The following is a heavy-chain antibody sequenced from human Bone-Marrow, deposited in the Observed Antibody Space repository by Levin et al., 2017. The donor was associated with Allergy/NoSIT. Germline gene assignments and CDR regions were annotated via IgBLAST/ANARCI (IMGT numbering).Heavy chain of an antibody. D-gene: IGHD6-6*01. Sequence: QWVSCKASGYNFDNYWIGWVRQMPGKGLEWMGIIYPGDSDTRYSPSFRGQVTISADKSTSTAFLEWSNLKASDSAMYYCARHGNLLVQGNWFDPWGQGTLVTVAS. V-gene: IGHV5-51*01. CDR2: IYPGDSDT. J-gene: IGHJ5*02. CDR1: GYNFDNYW. CDR3: ARHGNLLVQGNWFDP.